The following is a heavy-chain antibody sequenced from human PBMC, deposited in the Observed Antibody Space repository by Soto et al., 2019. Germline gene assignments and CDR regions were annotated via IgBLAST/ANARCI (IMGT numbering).Heavy chain of an antibody. Sequence: EVQLVESGGGLVQPGRSLRLSCAASGFTFDDYAMHWVRQAPGKGLEWVSGISWNSGSIGYVDSVKGRFTISRDNAKNSLYLQMNSLRAEDTALYYCAKLASGSWYGRTVLANNYYGMDVWGQGTTVTVSS. CDR3: AKLASGSWYGRTVLANNYYGMDV. CDR2: ISWNSGSI. J-gene: IGHJ6*02. CDR1: GFTFDDYA. V-gene: IGHV3-9*01. D-gene: IGHD6-13*01.